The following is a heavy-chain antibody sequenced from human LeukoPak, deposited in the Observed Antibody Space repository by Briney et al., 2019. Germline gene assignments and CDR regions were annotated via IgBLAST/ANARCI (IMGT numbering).Heavy chain of an antibody. CDR1: GFTFSSYG. Sequence: PGGSLRLSCAASGFTFSSYGMHWVRQAPGKGLEWVAVISYDGSNKYYADSVKGRFTISRDNSKNTLYLQMNSLRAEDTAVYYCAKDRGSSSWYFSVRGYYGMDVWGQGTTVTVSS. J-gene: IGHJ6*02. V-gene: IGHV3-30*18. CDR3: AKDRGSSSWYFSVRGYYGMDV. D-gene: IGHD6-13*01. CDR2: ISYDGSNK.